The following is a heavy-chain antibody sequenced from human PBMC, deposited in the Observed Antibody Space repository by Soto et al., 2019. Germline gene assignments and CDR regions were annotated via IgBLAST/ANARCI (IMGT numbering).Heavy chain of an antibody. CDR3: AKDRGYSYRLGMDV. CDR2: ISYDGSNK. J-gene: IGHJ6*02. V-gene: IGHV3-30*18. D-gene: IGHD5-18*01. CDR1: GFTFSSYG. Sequence: QVQLVESGGGVVQPGRSLRLSCAASGFTFSSYGMHWVRQAPGKGLEWVAGISYDGSNKYYADSVKGRFTISRDNSKNTLYLQMNSLRAEDTAVYYCAKDRGYSYRLGMDVWGQGTTVTVSS.